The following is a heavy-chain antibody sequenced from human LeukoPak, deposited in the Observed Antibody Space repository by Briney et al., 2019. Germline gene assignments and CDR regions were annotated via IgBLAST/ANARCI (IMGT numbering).Heavy chain of an antibody. CDR2: ISYDGNNR. CDR3: AREAQTPVTTYWIAGSVDY. J-gene: IGHJ4*02. D-gene: IGHD4-17*01. CDR1: GFTFSAYT. Sequence: PGRSLRLSCAASGFTFSAYTVHWVRQAPGKGLEWVAVISYDGNNRYYEDSVKGRFAISRDSSKNTVHLQMSSLRTEDTDVYYCAREAQTPVTTYWIAGSVDYWGQGTLVTVSS. V-gene: IGHV3-30*09.